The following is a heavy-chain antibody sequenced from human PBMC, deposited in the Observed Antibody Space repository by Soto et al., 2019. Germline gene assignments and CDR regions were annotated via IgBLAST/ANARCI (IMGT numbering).Heavy chain of an antibody. Sequence: ASVKVSCKASGGTFSSYAISWVRQAPGQGLEWMGGIIPIFGTANYAQKFQGRVTITAEESTSTAYMELSSLTSEDTAVYYCAREVGVAARPFYFHMDVWGKGTAVTVSS. CDR2: IIPIFGTA. J-gene: IGHJ6*03. V-gene: IGHV1-69*13. CDR1: GGTFSSYA. D-gene: IGHD6-6*01. CDR3: AREVGVAARPFYFHMDV.